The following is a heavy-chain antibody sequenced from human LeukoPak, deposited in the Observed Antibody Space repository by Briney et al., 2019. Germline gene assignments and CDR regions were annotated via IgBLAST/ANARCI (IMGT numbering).Heavy chain of an antibody. J-gene: IGHJ6*03. V-gene: IGHV6-1*01. CDR3: ARALPLGYSYYYYYMDV. CDR1: GDSVSGNSAA. CDR2: TYYRSKWYN. D-gene: IGHD2-15*01. Sequence: SQTLSLTCAISGDSVSGNSAAWNWIRQSPSRGLEWLGRTYYRSKWYNDYAVSVKSRITINPDTSKNQFSLQLNSVTPEDTAVYYCARALPLGYSYYYYYMDVWGKGTTVTVSS.